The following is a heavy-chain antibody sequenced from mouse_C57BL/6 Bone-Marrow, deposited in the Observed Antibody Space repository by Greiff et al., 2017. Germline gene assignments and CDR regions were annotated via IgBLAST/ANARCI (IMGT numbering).Heavy chain of an antibody. CDR1: GYTFTSYW. CDR2: IHPNSGST. V-gene: IGHV1-64*01. Sequence: QVQLQQPGAELVKPGASVKLSCKASGYTFTSYWMHWVKQRPGQGLEWIGMIHPNSGSTNYNEKFKSKATLTVDKSSSTAYMQLSRLTSEDSAVSYFAGDDYGSSRFDYWGQGTTLTVSS. J-gene: IGHJ2*01. CDR3: AGDDYGSSRFDY. D-gene: IGHD1-1*01.